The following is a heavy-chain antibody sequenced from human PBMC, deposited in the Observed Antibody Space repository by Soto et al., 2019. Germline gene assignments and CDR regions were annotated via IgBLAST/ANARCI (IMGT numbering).Heavy chain of an antibody. Sequence: EVQLVESGGGLVKPGGSLRLSCAASGFTFSSYSMNWVRQAPGKGLECVSSISSSSSYIYYADSVKGRFTISRDNAKNSLYLQMNSLRAEDTAVYYCARDSYYDFWSGYSQLDYWGQGTLVTVSS. CDR2: ISSSSSYI. V-gene: IGHV3-21*01. J-gene: IGHJ4*02. CDR1: GFTFSSYS. CDR3: ARDSYYDFWSGYSQLDY. D-gene: IGHD3-3*01.